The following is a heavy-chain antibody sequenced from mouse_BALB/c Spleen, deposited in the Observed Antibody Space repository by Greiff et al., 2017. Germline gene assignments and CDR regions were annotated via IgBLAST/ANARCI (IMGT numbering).Heavy chain of an antibody. V-gene: IGHV1-15*01. D-gene: IGHD1-1*01. CDR3: TRGEATDY. Sequence: QVQLQQSGAELVRPGASVTLSCKASGYTFTDYEMHWVKQTPVHGLEWIGPIDPETGGTAYNQKFKGKATLTADKSSSTAYMELRSLTSEDSAVYYCTRGEATDYWGQGTTLTVSS. CDR1: GYTFTDYE. CDR2: IDPETGGT. J-gene: IGHJ2*01.